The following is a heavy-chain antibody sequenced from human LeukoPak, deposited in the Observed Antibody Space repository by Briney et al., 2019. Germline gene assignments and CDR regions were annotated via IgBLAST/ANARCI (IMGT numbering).Heavy chain of an antibody. V-gene: IGHV4-39*07. CDR1: GGSISSSSYY. Sequence: SETLSLTCTVSGGSISSSSYYWGWIRQPPGKGLEWIGSIYYSGSTYYNPSLKSRVTISVDTSKNQFSLKLSSVTAADTAVYYCARDRAPVTMVRGAPGGFDPWGQGTLVTVSS. J-gene: IGHJ5*02. CDR3: ARDRAPVTMVRGAPGGFDP. CDR2: IYYSGST. D-gene: IGHD3-10*01.